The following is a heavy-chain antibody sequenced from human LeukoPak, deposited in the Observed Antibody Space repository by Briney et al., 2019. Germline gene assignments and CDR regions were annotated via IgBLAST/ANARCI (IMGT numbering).Heavy chain of an antibody. CDR2: IGARGTYT. CDR3: ARDGGYSDYANSMDV. CDR1: GFSFSNYG. Sequence: GGSLRLSCAASGFSFSNYGMSWVRQAPGKGLEWVSAIGARGTYTKYADSVKGRFTISRDDSKNTLLLQMNSLRAEDTAVYFCARDGGYSDYANSMDVWGQGTTVTVSS. V-gene: IGHV3-23*01. J-gene: IGHJ6*02. D-gene: IGHD4-17*01.